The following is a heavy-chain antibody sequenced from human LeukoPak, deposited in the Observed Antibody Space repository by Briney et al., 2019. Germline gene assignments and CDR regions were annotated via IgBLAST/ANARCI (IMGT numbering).Heavy chain of an antibody. J-gene: IGHJ4*02. CDR2: IIPKFGPA. CDR3: ARLTYGGNSVDY. Sequence: SVKVSCKASGGTFSTSSISWVRQAPGQGLEWMGGIIPKFGPANYAQKFQGRVTITADVSTSTAYMELSSLRSEDTAVYYCARLTYGGNSVDYWGQGTLVTVSS. V-gene: IGHV1-69*13. CDR1: GGTFSTSS. D-gene: IGHD4-23*01.